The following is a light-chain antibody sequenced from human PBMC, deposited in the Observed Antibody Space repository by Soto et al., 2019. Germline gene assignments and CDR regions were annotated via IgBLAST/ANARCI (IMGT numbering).Light chain of an antibody. CDR1: QSISTW. CDR3: QQYSRHWT. Sequence: DIQMTQSPSTLSASVGDRVTIACRASQSISTWLAWYQQKPGKAPKLLIYKTSTLESGVPSRFSGSGSGTEFTLTISSLQPGDFATYYCQQYSRHWTFGQGTKVDIK. J-gene: IGKJ1*01. V-gene: IGKV1-5*03. CDR2: KTS.